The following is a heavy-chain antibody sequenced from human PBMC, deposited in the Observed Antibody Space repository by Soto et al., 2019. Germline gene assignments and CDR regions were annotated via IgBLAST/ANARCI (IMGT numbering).Heavy chain of an antibody. J-gene: IGHJ4*02. CDR2: INDGSEE. CDR3: ARYDLFVDNGLDH. D-gene: IGHD3-16*01. V-gene: IGHV3-33*01. Sequence: QVQLVESGGGVVRPGTSLRLSCAATGFSFSAHGMHWVRQAPGKGLEWLAVINDGSEEGYADSVRGRFTISRDNARNILYLQMDNVRAEDSALYYCARYDLFVDNGLDHWGQGTLVTVSS. CDR1: GFSFSAHG.